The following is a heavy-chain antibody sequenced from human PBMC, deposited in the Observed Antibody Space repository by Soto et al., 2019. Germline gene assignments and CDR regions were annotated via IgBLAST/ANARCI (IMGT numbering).Heavy chain of an antibody. D-gene: IGHD2-2*01. J-gene: IGHJ4*02. V-gene: IGHV1-69*02. Sequence: GASVKVSCKASGGTFSSYTISWVRQAPGQGLEWMGRIIPILGIANYAQKFQGRVTITADKSTSTAYMELSSLRSEDTAVYYCARDPDCSSTSCYGWGVDYWGQGTLVTVSS. CDR1: GGTFSSYT. CDR2: IIPILGIA. CDR3: ARDPDCSSTSCYGWGVDY.